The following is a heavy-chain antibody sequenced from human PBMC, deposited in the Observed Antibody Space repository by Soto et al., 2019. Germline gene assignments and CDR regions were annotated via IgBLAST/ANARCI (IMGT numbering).Heavy chain of an antibody. CDR3: AKFPRTSMNYYDTDDY. CDR2: ISGSGGST. J-gene: IGHJ4*02. Sequence: EVQLLESGGGLVQPGGSLRLSCAASGFTFSSYAMSWVRQAPGKGLEWVSAISGSGGSTYYADSVKGRFTISRDNSKNTLYLQMNSLRAEDTAVYYCAKFPRTSMNYYDTDDYWGQGTLVTVSS. CDR1: GFTFSSYA. V-gene: IGHV3-23*01. D-gene: IGHD3-22*01.